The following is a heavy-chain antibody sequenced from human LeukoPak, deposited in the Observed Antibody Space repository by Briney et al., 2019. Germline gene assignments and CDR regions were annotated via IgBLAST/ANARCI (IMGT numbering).Heavy chain of an antibody. D-gene: IGHD5-18*01. V-gene: IGHV3-30*02. CDR3: AKGRGYSYGLPFLY. CDR2: IRYDGSNK. J-gene: IGHJ4*02. CDR1: GFTFSSYG. Sequence: GGSLRLSCAASGFTFSSYGMHWVRQAPGKGLEWVAFIRYDGSNKYYADSVKGRFTISRDYSKNTLYLQMNSLRAEDTAVYYCAKGRGYSYGLPFLYWGQGTLVTVSS.